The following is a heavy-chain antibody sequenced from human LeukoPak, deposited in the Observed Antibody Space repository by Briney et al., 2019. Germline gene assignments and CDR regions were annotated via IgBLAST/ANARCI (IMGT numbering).Heavy chain of an antibody. J-gene: IGHJ4*02. CDR3: ARDDQYTSWN. Sequence: GGSPRLSCAASGFTFSSYWMSWLRQGPGKGLEWVANRKQDGSEKYYVDSVKGRFTISRDNAKNSLYLQMNGLRAEDTAMYYCARDDQYTSWNWGQGTLVTVSS. CDR2: RKQDGSEK. D-gene: IGHD1-1*01. V-gene: IGHV3-7*05. CDR1: GFTFSSYW.